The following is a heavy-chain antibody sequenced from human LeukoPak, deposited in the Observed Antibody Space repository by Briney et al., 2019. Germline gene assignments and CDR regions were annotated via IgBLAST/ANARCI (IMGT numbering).Heavy chain of an antibody. CDR1: GFLSNTYA. CDR2: ISSGGDYT. V-gene: IGHV3-23*01. J-gene: IGHJ4*02. CDR3: VTDLRAGNYCARGLSGL. Sequence: PGGSLRLSCAASGFLSNTYAMSWVRQAPGKGLEWVSGISSGGDYTYYADSVTGRFTISRDNSRSTLYLQMSSLKVDDTAVYYCVTDLRAGNYCARGLSGLWGRGTLVTVSS. D-gene: IGHD2-15*01.